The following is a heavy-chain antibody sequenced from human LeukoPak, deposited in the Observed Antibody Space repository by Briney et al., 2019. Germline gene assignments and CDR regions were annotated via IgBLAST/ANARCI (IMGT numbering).Heavy chain of an antibody. J-gene: IGHJ4*02. CDR3: AADFGDGMTGTPPSFDY. D-gene: IGHD1-7*01. CDR1: GFTFTSSA. Sequence: SVKVSCKASGFTFTSSAVQWVRQARGQRLEWIGWIVVGSGNTNYAQKFQERVTITRDMSTSTAYMELSSLRSEDTAVYYCAADFGDGMTGTPPSFDYWGQGTLVTVSS. V-gene: IGHV1-58*01. CDR2: IVVGSGNT.